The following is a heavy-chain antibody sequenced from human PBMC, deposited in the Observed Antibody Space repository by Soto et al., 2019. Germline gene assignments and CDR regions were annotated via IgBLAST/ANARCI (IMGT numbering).Heavy chain of an antibody. V-gene: IGHV3-23*01. J-gene: IGHJ4*02. D-gene: IGHD3-3*01. Sequence: QSGGSLRLSCAASGFTFSSYAMSWVRQAPGKGLEWVSAISGSGGSTYYADSVKGRFTISRDNSKNTLYLQMNSLRAEDTAVYYCAKDLGAGEGLLRIFDYWGQVTMATVSS. CDR3: AKDLGAGEGLLRIFDY. CDR2: ISGSGGST. CDR1: GFTFSSYA.